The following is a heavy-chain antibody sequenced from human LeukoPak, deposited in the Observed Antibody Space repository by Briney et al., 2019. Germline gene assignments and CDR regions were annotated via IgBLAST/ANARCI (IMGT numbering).Heavy chain of an antibody. CDR2: IYSGGST. CDR1: GLTVSSNY. Sequence: RPGGSLRLSCAASGLTVSSNYMSWVRQAPGKGLEWVSVIYSGGSTYSADSVKGRFTISRDNSKNTVYLQMNSLRAEDTAVYYCARRTYYYDSSGYPYDYWGQGTLVTVSS. V-gene: IGHV3-66*04. J-gene: IGHJ4*02. D-gene: IGHD3-22*01. CDR3: ARRTYYYDSSGYPYDY.